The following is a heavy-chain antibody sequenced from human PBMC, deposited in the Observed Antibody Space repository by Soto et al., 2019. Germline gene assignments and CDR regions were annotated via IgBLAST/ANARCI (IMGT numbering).Heavy chain of an antibody. D-gene: IGHD5-12*01. V-gene: IGHV1-18*01. Sequence: QGQLLQSGDEVKTPGASVRVSCRASGYPFTSYGISWVRQAPGQGLEWVAWISAYNGKRDTAQKFQDRVTMTLDPSTGTANMDLRDLTSAETGVYYCARGRIVASIQDAFEIWGQGRKVTVSS. J-gene: IGHJ3*02. CDR1: GYPFTSYG. CDR2: ISAYNGKR. CDR3: ARGRIVASIQDAFEI.